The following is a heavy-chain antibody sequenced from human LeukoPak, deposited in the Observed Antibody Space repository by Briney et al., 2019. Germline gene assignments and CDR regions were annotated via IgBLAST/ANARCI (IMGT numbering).Heavy chain of an antibody. CDR2: ILGSGGNT. D-gene: IGHD3-22*01. Sequence: GGSLRLSCGASGFTFSSYAMSWVRQAPGKGLEWVSGILGSGGNTFYAVSVKGRFTISRDNSKNTLYLQMNSLRDEDTAVYYCAKRVGIGYYYFDYWGQGTLVTVSS. J-gene: IGHJ4*02. V-gene: IGHV3-23*01. CDR1: GFTFSSYA. CDR3: AKRVGIGYYYFDY.